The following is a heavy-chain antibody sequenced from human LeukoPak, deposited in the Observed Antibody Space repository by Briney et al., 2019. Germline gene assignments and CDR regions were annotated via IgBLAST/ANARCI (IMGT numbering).Heavy chain of an antibody. CDR3: ARERYYYGSRSYWPMDY. CDR1: GFTFSSYG. CDR2: ISYDGSNK. D-gene: IGHD3-10*01. J-gene: IGHJ4*02. Sequence: GGSLRLSCAASGFTFSSYGMHWVRQAPDKGLEWVAVISYDGSNKYYADSVKGRFTISRDNSKNTLYLQMNSLRAEDTAVYYCARERYYYGSRSYWPMDYWGQGTLVTVSS. V-gene: IGHV3-30*03.